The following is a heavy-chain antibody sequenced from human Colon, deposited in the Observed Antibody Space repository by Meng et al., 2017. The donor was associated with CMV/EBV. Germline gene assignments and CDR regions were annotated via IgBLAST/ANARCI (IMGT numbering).Heavy chain of an antibody. CDR3: ARAVDFGSVPDY. CDR1: GDSINDGDY. J-gene: IGHJ4*02. CDR2: LYNSGGR. Sequence: SETLSLTCSVSGDSINDGDYWGWIRQPPGKGLEWIGSLYNSGGRYYKPALRSRVTLSVDKSKNQFSLHLDSVSVADTAIYFCARAVDFGSVPDYWGQGMLVTVSS. D-gene: IGHD3-10*01. V-gene: IGHV4-38-2*02.